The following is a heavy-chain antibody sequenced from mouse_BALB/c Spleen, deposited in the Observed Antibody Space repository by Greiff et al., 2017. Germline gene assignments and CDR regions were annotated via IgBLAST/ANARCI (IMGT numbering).Heavy chain of an antibody. Sequence: EVKLMESGGGLVQPGGSLKLSCAASGFTFSSYTMSWVRQTPEKRLEWVAYISNGGGSTYYPDTVKGRFTISRDNAKNTLYLQMSSLKSEDTAMYDCARRGRYDGYCDYWGQGTTLTVSS. CDR3: ARRGRYDGYCDY. CDR1: GFTFSSYT. J-gene: IGHJ2*01. CDR2: ISNGGGST. D-gene: IGHD2-14*01. V-gene: IGHV5-12-2*01.